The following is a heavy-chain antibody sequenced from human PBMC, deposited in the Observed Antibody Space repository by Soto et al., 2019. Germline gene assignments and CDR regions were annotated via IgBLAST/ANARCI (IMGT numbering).Heavy chain of an antibody. Sequence: ASVKVSCKASGYTFTGYYMHWVRQAPGQGLEWMGWINPNSGGTNYAQKFQGRVTMTRGTSISTAYMELSRLRSDDTAVYYCARAPFREIVVVITHWGQGTLVTVSS. CDR2: INPNSGGT. D-gene: IGHD3-22*01. J-gene: IGHJ4*02. V-gene: IGHV1-2*02. CDR3: ARAPFREIVVVITH. CDR1: GYTFTGYY.